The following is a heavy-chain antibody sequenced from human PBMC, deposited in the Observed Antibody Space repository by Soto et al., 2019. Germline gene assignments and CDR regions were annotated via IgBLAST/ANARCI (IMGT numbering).Heavy chain of an antibody. CDR3: AKETRSRAVTATRVNCMDV. D-gene: IGHD2-21*02. CDR1: GFSFSDFG. CDR2: ISHDGSNQ. J-gene: IGHJ6*02. Sequence: ESGGGVVQPGRSLRLSCAPSGFSFSDFGMHWVRQAPGKGLEWVAAISHDGSNQYYGDSVKGRFSISRDHSNNRLYLQMNNLKVEDSAIYFCAKETRSRAVTATRVNCMDVWGQGTTVTVSS. V-gene: IGHV3-30*18.